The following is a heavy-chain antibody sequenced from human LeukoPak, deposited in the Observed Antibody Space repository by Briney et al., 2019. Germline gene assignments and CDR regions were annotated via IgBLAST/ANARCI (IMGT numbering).Heavy chain of an antibody. Sequence: KPSETLSLTCGVYGGSFSSYGWSWVRQPPGKGLEWIGEINDGGDTNYNPSLKSRVTMSVDTSKNHFSLEVRSMTAADTAVYYCARGLGWKVATMGLFFMDVWGEGTTVTVSS. CDR2: INDGGDT. V-gene: IGHV4-34*01. CDR1: GGSFSSYG. CDR3: ARGLGWKVATMGLFFMDV. J-gene: IGHJ6*03. D-gene: IGHD5-24*01.